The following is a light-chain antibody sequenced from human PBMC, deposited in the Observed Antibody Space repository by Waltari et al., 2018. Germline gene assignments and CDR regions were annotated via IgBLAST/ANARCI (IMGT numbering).Light chain of an antibody. Sequence: MTQSPSTLSVSPGERATLSCRASQSINSNLAWYQQKPGQAPRLLIYGASTRATGIPARFSGSGSGTEFTLTINSLQSEDFAVYSCQQYNNWRSTFGGGTKVEIK. CDR3: QQYNNWRST. CDR2: GAS. J-gene: IGKJ4*01. V-gene: IGKV3-15*01. CDR1: QSINSN.